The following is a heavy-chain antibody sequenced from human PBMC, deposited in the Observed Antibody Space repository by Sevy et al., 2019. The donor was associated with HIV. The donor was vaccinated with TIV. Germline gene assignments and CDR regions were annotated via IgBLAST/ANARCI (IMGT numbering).Heavy chain of an antibody. Sequence: KISCKASGGTFSSYAINWVRQAPGQGLEWMGGIIPIFGTANYALKFQGRVTITADESTSTAYMELSRLRSEDTAVYYCARGYTSSWGYAFDIWGQGTMVTVSS. CDR1: GGTFSSYA. CDR2: IIPIFGTA. J-gene: IGHJ3*02. CDR3: ARGYTSSWGYAFDI. V-gene: IGHV1-69*01. D-gene: IGHD6-13*01.